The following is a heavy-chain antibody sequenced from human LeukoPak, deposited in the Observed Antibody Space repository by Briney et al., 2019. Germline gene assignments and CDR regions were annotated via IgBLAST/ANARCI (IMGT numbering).Heavy chain of an antibody. CDR2: ISAYNGNT. V-gene: IGHV1-18*01. CDR1: GYTFTSYG. CDR3: ARDDNPDRSFDY. Sequence: ASVTVSCKASGYTFTSYGISWLRHAPGQGLEWMGWISAYNGNTNYAQKLQGRVTMTTDTSTSTAYMERRSLRSDDTAVYYCARDDNPDRSFDYWGQGTLVTVSS. J-gene: IGHJ4*02. D-gene: IGHD1-14*01.